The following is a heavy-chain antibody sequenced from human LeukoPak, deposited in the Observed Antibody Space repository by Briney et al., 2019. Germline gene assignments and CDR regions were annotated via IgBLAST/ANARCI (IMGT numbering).Heavy chain of an antibody. D-gene: IGHD6-19*01. V-gene: IGHV3-7*03. CDR2: IKDDGRQK. J-gene: IGHJ4*02. CDR3: ARVTAVAGFDH. Sequence: GGSLRLSCAASGFTFSSYWISWVRQAPGKGLEWVANIKDDGRQKYYVDSVKGRFTISRDNAKNSLSLQMNSLRAEDTAVYYCARVTAVAGFDHWGQGTLVTVSS. CDR1: GFTFSSYW.